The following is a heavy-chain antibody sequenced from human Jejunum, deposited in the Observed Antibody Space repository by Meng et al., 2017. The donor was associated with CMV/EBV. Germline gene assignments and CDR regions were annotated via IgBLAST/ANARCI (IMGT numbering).Heavy chain of an antibody. CDR1: AFSFVNYW. CDR3: ARDGGSGILGAFDF. Sequence: SAFSFVNYWMHWVRQASGKGLLCVSRITSVGSRTSNADSVKGRFTISRDNARTTLYLQMISLRVEDTAVYYCARDGGSGILGAFDFCGQGTLVTVSS. V-gene: IGHV3-74*01. D-gene: IGHD1-26*01. CDR2: ITSVGSRT. J-gene: IGHJ4*02.